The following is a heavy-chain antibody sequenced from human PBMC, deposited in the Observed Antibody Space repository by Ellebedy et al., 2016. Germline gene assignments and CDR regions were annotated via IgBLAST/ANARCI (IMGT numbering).Heavy chain of an antibody. Sequence: SETLSLXXVVSGYFVSSGYYWGWIRQPPGKGLEWIGNIYHSGSTNYSPSLKSRVTISVDTSKNQFSLKVSSVTAADTAVYYCARLGYNSGWYYFDYWGQGTLATVSS. CDR1: GYFVSSGYY. J-gene: IGHJ4*02. V-gene: IGHV4-38-2*01. CDR2: IYHSGST. D-gene: IGHD6-19*01. CDR3: ARLGYNSGWYYFDY.